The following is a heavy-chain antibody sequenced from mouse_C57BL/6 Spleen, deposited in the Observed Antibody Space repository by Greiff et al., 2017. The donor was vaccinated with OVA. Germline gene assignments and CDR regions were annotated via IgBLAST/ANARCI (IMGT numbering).Heavy chain of an antibody. CDR3: TRNYGSSWFAY. CDR2: IDPETGGT. D-gene: IGHD1-1*01. CDR1: GYTFTDYE. Sequence: VQLQQSGAELVRPGASVTLSCKASGYTFTDYEMHWVKQTPVHGLEWIGAIDPETGGTAYNQKFKGKAILTADKSSSTAYMELRSLTSEDSAVYYSTRNYGSSWFAYWGQGTLVTVSA. J-gene: IGHJ3*01. V-gene: IGHV1-15*01.